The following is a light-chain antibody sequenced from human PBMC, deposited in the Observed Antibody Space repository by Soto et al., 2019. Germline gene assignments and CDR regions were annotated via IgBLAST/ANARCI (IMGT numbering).Light chain of an antibody. CDR2: TNS. J-gene: IGLJ1*01. Sequence: QSVLTQPPSVSGAAEQRVPISCTWSSSNIGAGYDVHWYQQLPGTASKLLIHTNSDRPSGVTERLTGSKSGTSASLAITGLKAEDEADYDCQSYDSSLSGYVFGTGTKLTVL. CDR3: QSYDSSLSGYV. CDR1: SSNIGAGYD. V-gene: IGLV1-40*01.